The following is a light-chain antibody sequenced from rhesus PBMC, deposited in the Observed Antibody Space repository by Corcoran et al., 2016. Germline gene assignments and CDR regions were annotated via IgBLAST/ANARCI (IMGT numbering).Light chain of an antibody. Sequence: DIQMTQSPSSLSASVGDRVTVTCRASQGINKELSWYQQKPGKAPTLLIYAASSLQTGVSPLFRGSVSGPDFTLTISSLPPEDVATYYCLQDYTTPFTFGPGTKLDIK. V-gene: IGKV1-94*01. J-gene: IGKJ3*01. CDR1: QGINKE. CDR3: LQDYTTPFT. CDR2: AAS.